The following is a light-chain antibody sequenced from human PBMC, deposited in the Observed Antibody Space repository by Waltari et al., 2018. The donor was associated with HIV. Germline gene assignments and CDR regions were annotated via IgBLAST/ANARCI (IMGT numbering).Light chain of an antibody. V-gene: IGKV4-1*01. Sequence: DIVMTQSPDSLAVSLGERATINCKSSQSVLYRSNNKEYLAWYQQKPGQAPVLVVYDDKDRPSGIPERFSGSNSENTATLIIRGVEAGDEADYHCQVWDSTTDHVVFGGGT. CDR3: QVWDSTTDHVV. J-gene: IGKJ4*01. CDR1: QSVLYRSNNKEY. CDR2: DDK.